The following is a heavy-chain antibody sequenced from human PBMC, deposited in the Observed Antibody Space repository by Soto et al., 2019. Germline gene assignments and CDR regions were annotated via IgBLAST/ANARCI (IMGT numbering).Heavy chain of an antibody. J-gene: IGHJ3*02. Sequence: GESLKISCKGSGYSFTSYWIGWVRQMPGKGLEWMGIIYPGDSDTRYSPSFQGQVTISADKSISTAYLQWSSLKASDTAMYYCATAGQDYGDYEAFDIWGQGTMVTVSS. CDR1: GYSFTSYW. CDR2: IYPGDSDT. V-gene: IGHV5-51*01. D-gene: IGHD4-17*01. CDR3: ATAGQDYGDYEAFDI.